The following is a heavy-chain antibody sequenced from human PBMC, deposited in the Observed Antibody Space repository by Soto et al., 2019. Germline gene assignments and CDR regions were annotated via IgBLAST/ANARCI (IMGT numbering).Heavy chain of an antibody. CDR1: GFTFSSYS. D-gene: IGHD1-26*01. CDR2: ISSSSSTI. Sequence: EVQLVESGGGLVQPGGSLRLSCAASGFTFSSYSMNWVRQAPGKGREWVSYISSSSSTIYYADSVKGRFTISRDNAKNSLYLQMNSLRDEDTAVYYCARARWELLRWHYYYGMDVWGQGTTVTVSS. J-gene: IGHJ6*02. CDR3: ARARWELLRWHYYYGMDV. V-gene: IGHV3-48*02.